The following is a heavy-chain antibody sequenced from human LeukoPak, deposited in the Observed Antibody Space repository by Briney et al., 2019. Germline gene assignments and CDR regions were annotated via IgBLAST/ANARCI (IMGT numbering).Heavy chain of an antibody. D-gene: IGHD3-9*01. J-gene: IGHJ6*02. Sequence: ASETLSLTCTVSGGSISSYYWSWMRQPPGKGLEWIGYIYYSGSTNYNPSLKSRVTISVDTSKNQFSVKLSSVTAADTAVYYCARHLIDILTGPGYYYYGMDVWGQGTTVTVSS. CDR3: ARHLIDILTGPGYYYYGMDV. CDR2: IYYSGST. V-gene: IGHV4-59*08. CDR1: GGSISSYY.